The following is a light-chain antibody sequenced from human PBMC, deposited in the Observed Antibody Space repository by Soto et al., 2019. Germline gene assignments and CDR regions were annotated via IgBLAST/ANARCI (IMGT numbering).Light chain of an antibody. Sequence: EIVMKQSPGTLSVSPGERATLSCRASQNVFSNVAWYQQRPGQPPRLLISGASTRATGFSARFSASGSGTDFTLTITSLQSEDFAVYYCQQYNLWPPITFDQGTRLQIK. CDR2: GAS. V-gene: IGKV3-15*01. CDR3: QQYNLWPPIT. J-gene: IGKJ5*01. CDR1: QNVFSN.